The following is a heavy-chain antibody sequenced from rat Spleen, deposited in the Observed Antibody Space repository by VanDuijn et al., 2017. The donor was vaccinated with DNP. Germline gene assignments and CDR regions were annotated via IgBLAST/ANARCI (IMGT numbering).Heavy chain of an antibody. Sequence: EVQLVESGGGLVQPGRSLKLSCAASGFTFSDYNMAWVRQAPKKGLEWVATIIYDGSRTYYRDSVKGRFTISRDNAKSTLYLQMDSLRSEDTATYYCATGGYYDGYYDYWGQGVMVTVSS. CDR3: ATGGYYDGYYDY. D-gene: IGHD1-12*03. V-gene: IGHV5S10*01. CDR2: IIYDGSRT. J-gene: IGHJ2*01. CDR1: GFTFSDYN.